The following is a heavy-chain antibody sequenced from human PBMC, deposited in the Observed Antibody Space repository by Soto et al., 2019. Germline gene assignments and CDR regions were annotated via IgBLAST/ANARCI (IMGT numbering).Heavy chain of an antibody. J-gene: IGHJ6*03. V-gene: IGHV4-59*13. CDR2: IYYSGST. CDR3: ARETTYPQNYYYYMDV. D-gene: IGHD4-17*01. CDR1: GGSISSYY. Sequence: SETLSLTCTVSGGSISSYYWSWIRQPPGKGLEWIGYIYYSGSTNYNPSLKSRVTISVDTSKNQFSLKLSSVTAADTAVYYCARETTYPQNYYYYMDVWDKGTTVTVSS.